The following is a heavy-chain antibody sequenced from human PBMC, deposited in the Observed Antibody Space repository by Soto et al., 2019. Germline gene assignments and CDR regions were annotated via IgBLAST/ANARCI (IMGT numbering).Heavy chain of an antibody. CDR1: GFTFNSYG. Sequence: GGSLRLSCAASGFTFNSYGMHWVRQAPGKGLEWVAVIWYDGSNKYYADSVKGRFTISRDNSKNTLYLQMNSLRAEDTAVYYCARVRGVRGTGYMDVWGKGTTVTVSS. J-gene: IGHJ6*03. D-gene: IGHD3-10*01. V-gene: IGHV3-33*01. CDR2: IWYDGSNK. CDR3: ARVRGVRGTGYMDV.